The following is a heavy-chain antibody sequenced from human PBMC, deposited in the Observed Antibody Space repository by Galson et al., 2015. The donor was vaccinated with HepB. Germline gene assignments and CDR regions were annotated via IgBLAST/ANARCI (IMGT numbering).Heavy chain of an antibody. CDR3: AREDNWFDP. CDR1: GDSVSSSSVT. Sequence: CAISGDSVSSSSVTWNWIRQSPSRGLEWLGRTYYRSKWSNDYAISMRGRITINPDTSRNQFSLQLNSVTPEDTAVYFCAREDNWFDPWGQGTLVTVSS. CDR2: TYYRSKWSN. V-gene: IGHV6-1*01. J-gene: IGHJ5*02.